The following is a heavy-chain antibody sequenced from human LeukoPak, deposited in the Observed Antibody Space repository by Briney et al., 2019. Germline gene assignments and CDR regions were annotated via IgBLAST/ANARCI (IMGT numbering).Heavy chain of an antibody. CDR1: GGSISSYY. CDR2: IYYSGST. CDR3: ARAGGYDILTGYYHPFDY. D-gene: IGHD3-9*01. J-gene: IGHJ4*02. Sequence: SETLSLTCTVSGGSISSYYWSWIRQPPGKGLEWIGCIYYSGSTSYNPSLKSRVTISVDTSKNQFSLKLSPVTAADTAVYYCARAGGYDILTGYYHPFDYWGQGTLVTVSS. V-gene: IGHV4-59*08.